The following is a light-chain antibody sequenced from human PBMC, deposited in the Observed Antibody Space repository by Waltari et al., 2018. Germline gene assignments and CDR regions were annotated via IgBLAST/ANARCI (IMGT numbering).Light chain of an antibody. CDR3: QQYNNWPRT. Sequence: EIVMTHSPATLSVSPGERATLSCRSSQSVSHTIAWYQQKPGQAPRLLIYGASTRATGIPARFSGSGSGTEFTLTISSLQSEDFAFYYCQQYNNWPRTFGQGTKVEIK. J-gene: IGKJ1*01. CDR1: QSVSHT. CDR2: GAS. V-gene: IGKV3-15*01.